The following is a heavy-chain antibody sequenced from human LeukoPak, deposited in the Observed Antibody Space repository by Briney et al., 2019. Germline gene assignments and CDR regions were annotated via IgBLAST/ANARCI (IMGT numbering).Heavy chain of an antibody. CDR3: ASHYYDSSGYYFFAFDI. CDR1: GGSISSYY. CDR2: IYYSGST. D-gene: IGHD3-22*01. Sequence: SETLSLTCTVSGGSISSYYWRWIRQPPGKGLEWIGYIYYSGSTNYNPSLKSRVTISVDTSKNQFSLKLSSVTAADTAVYYCASHYYDSSGYYFFAFDIWGQGTMVTVSS. J-gene: IGHJ3*02. V-gene: IGHV4-59*01.